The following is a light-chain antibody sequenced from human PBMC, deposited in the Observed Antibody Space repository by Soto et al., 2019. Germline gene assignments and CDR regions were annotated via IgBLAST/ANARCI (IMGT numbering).Light chain of an antibody. V-gene: IGKV3-15*01. J-gene: IGKJ1*01. CDR1: QSVTSN. CDR2: RAT. Sequence: EXVMTQSPATLSVSPGERATLSCRASQSVTSNLAWYQHKPGQAPRLLIYRATARAAGIPARFGGSGSGTEFTLTISSLQSEDFAIYYCQQYDDWPLTFGQGTKVEIK. CDR3: QQYDDWPLT.